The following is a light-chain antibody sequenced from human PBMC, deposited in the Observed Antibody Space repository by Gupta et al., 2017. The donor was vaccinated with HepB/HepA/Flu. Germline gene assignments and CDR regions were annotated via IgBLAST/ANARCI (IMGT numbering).Light chain of an antibody. CDR3: AAWDNSLSAYV. J-gene: IGLJ1*01. V-gene: IGLV1-47*02. CDR2: NDD. CDR1: SSNVGRDN. Sequence: QPVLTQPPSASGTPGQRVAIPCSGSSSNVGRDNVYWYRQLPGTAPKPLIYNDDRRPSGVPDRFSGSKSGTSASLAISGLRSEDEADYYCAAWDNSLSAYVFGTGTWVTVL.